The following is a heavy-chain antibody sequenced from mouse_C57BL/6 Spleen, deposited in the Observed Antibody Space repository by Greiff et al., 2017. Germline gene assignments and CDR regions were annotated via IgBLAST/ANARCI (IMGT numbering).Heavy chain of an antibody. D-gene: IGHD1-2*01. J-gene: IGHJ2*01. V-gene: IGHV1-76*01. Sequence: QVQLQQSGAELVRPGASVKLSCKASGYTFTDYYINWVKQRPGQGLEWIARIYPGSGNTDYNEKFKGKATLTAEKSSSTAYMQLSSLTSEDSAVYFCARSITTASGDYWGQGTTLTVSS. CDR1: GYTFTDYY. CDR3: ARSITTASGDY. CDR2: IYPGSGNT.